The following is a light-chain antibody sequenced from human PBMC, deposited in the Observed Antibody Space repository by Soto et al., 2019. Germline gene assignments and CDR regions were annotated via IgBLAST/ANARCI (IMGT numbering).Light chain of an antibody. Sequence: QSALTQPPSASGSPGQSVTISCTGASSDVGYYNYVSWYQQHPGKAPKLMIYEVTKRPSGVPDRFSGSKSGNTASLTVSGLQAEDEADYYCSSYAGSHDVIFGGGTKLTVL. CDR1: SSDVGYYNY. J-gene: IGLJ2*01. CDR3: SSYAGSHDVI. CDR2: EVT. V-gene: IGLV2-8*01.